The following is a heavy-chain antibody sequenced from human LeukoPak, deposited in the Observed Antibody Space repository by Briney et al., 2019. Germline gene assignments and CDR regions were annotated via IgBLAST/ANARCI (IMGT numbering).Heavy chain of an antibody. CDR2: ISASGGST. Sequence: PGGSLRLSCAASGFTFSSYAMSWVRQAPGKGLEWVSAISASGGSTHYADSVKGRFTISRDNSKNTLYLQMNSLRAEDTAVYYCAKGPDYGGRWGYFDYWGQGTLVTVSS. CDR1: GFTFSSYA. D-gene: IGHD4-23*01. CDR3: AKGPDYGGRWGYFDY. V-gene: IGHV3-23*01. J-gene: IGHJ4*02.